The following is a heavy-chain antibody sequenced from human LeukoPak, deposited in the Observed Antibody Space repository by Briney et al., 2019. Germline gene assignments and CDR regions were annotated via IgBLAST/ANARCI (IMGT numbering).Heavy chain of an antibody. CDR2: INHSGST. Sequence: PSETLSLTCAVYGGSFSGYYWSWIRQPPGKGLEWIGEINHSGSTNYNPSLKTRVTISVDTSKNQFSLKLSSVTAADTAVYYCARTAGYEILTGYLAVAFDIWGQGTMVTVSS. J-gene: IGHJ3*02. V-gene: IGHV4-34*01. D-gene: IGHD3-9*01. CDR3: ARTAGYEILTGYLAVAFDI. CDR1: GGSFSGYY.